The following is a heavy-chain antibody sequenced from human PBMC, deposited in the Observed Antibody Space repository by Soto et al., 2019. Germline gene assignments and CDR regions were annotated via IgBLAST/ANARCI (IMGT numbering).Heavy chain of an antibody. Sequence: GSLRLSCVASGFSFSSYGMHWVRQAPGKGLEWVAVIWYDGSNKHYVDSVKGRFTLSRDNSRNMLFLEMNSLRLEDTGVYYCVRYREAYLRGSYRYLDYLGQGALVTVSS. D-gene: IGHD3-16*02. V-gene: IGHV3-33*01. CDR1: GFSFSSYG. CDR3: VRYREAYLRGSYRYLDY. J-gene: IGHJ4*02. CDR2: IWYDGSNK.